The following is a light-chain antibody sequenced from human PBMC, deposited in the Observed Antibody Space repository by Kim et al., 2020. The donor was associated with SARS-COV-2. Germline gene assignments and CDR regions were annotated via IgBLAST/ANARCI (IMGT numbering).Light chain of an antibody. J-gene: IGKJ1*01. CDR2: CAS. CDR1: QGFSSNY. V-gene: IGKV3-20*01. CDR3: QQYSSSPAT. Sequence: SPGERAPLSCRASQGFSSNYLSWYQQKPGQAPRLLIYCASSRATGIPDRFSGSGSGTDFTLTITRLEPEDFAVYYCQQYSSSPATFGQGTKVDIK.